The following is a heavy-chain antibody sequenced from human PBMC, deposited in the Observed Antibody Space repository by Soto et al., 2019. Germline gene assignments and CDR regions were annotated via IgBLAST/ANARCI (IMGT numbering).Heavy chain of an antibody. D-gene: IGHD1-26*01. Sequence: ASPKVSCKASGYTFTVYYMHWARQAPGQGLEWMEWIKPKCGGTMYPQKFQGRVTMTWDTSISTAYMALTRLGSVDTAVYYCARDLAKGGGSTGFDYWGQGTLVTVSS. V-gene: IGHV1-2*02. J-gene: IGHJ4*02. CDR1: GYTFTVYY. CDR3: ARDLAKGGGSTGFDY. CDR2: IKPKCGGT.